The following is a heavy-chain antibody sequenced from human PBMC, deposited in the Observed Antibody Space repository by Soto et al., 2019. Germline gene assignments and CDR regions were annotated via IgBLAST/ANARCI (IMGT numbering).Heavy chain of an antibody. Sequence: GGSLRLSCAASGFTFSSYSMNRVRQAPGKGLEWVSSISSSSSYIYYGDPVKGRVTISRDNAKNSLFLQMNSLRAEDTAVYYCARFLGESYYKGFDYWGQGTLVTVSS. J-gene: IGHJ4*02. CDR1: GFTFSSYS. D-gene: IGHD1-26*01. V-gene: IGHV3-21*01. CDR2: ISSSSSYI. CDR3: ARFLGESYYKGFDY.